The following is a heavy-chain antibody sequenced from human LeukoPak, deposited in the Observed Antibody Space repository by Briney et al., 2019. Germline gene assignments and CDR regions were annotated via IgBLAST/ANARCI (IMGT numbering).Heavy chain of an antibody. D-gene: IGHD3-3*01. Sequence: SETLSLTCTVSGGSIGIYYWNWIRQPAGKGLEWIGRIFSSGIANYNPSLKSRVTMSVDTSKTQFSLNLSSVSAADAAVYYCARASEEAVIIPYYYFMDVGGKGNTVTVSS. CDR3: ARASEEAVIIPYYYFMDV. CDR2: IFSSGIA. CDR1: GGSIGIYY. J-gene: IGHJ6*03. V-gene: IGHV4-4*07.